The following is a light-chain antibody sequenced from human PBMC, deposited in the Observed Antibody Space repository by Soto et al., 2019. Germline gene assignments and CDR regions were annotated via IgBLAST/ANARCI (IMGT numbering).Light chain of an antibody. CDR3: LLSYSGARHVV. J-gene: IGLJ2*01. CDR1: TGAVTSGHY. Sequence: QAVVTQEHSLTVSPGGTVTLTCGSSTGAVTSGHYPYWFQQKPGQAPRTLIYDTSNRHSWTPARFSGSLLGGKAALTLSGAQPEDEAEYYCLLSYSGARHVVFGGGTKLTVL. CDR2: DTS. V-gene: IGLV7-46*01.